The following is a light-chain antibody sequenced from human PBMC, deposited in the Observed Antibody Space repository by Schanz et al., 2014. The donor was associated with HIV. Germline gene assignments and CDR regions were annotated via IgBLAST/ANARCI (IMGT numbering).Light chain of an antibody. J-gene: IGLJ2*01. Sequence: QSALTQPASVSGSPGQSITISCTGDSSDVGGYDYVSWYQQHPGKAPKLIIYDVTDRPSGVSFRFSGSKSGNTASLTISGLQSEDEADYYCASLDDRSYVVFGGGTKVTVL. CDR1: SSDVGGYDY. CDR3: ASLDDRSYVV. CDR2: DVT. V-gene: IGLV2-14*03.